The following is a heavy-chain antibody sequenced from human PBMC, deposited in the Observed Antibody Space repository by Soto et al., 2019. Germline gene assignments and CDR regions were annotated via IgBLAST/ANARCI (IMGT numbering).Heavy chain of an antibody. Sequence: QVQLVQSGAEVKKPGSSVKVSCKASGGTFSSYAISWVRQAPGQGLEWMGGIIPIFGTANYAQKFQGRVTITADESTSTAYMELSSLRSEDTAVYYCARDVSSSFGRPPGSYYGMDVWGQGTTVTVSS. D-gene: IGHD6-6*01. CDR2: IIPIFGTA. J-gene: IGHJ6*02. V-gene: IGHV1-69*01. CDR1: GGTFSSYA. CDR3: ARDVSSSFGRPPGSYYGMDV.